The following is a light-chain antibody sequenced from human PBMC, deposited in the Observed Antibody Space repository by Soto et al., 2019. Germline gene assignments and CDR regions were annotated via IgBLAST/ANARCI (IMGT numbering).Light chain of an antibody. Sequence: DILMTQSPDSLAVPPCATSTVHCKSSQSVLYSAKNKNFLTWYQQKPGQHPKLLIYWAYTRESGVTDRFTGSGSGTDFTLTINSMQAEDVAVYYCQQYYSTPITFGKGQRVEIK. CDR3: QQYYSTPIT. V-gene: IGKV4-1*01. CDR2: WAY. J-gene: IGKJ5*01. CDR1: QSVLYSAKNKNF.